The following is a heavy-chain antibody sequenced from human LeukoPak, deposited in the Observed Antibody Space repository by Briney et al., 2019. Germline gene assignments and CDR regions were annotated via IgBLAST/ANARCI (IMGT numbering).Heavy chain of an antibody. CDR3: ARDQDWNLT. V-gene: IGHV3-66*01. CDR2: IYSGGDT. CDR1: GFTVRANY. D-gene: IGHD1-7*01. J-gene: IGHJ5*02. Sequence: GGSLRLSCAASGFTVRANYMTWVRLAPGKGLEWVSLIYSGGDTFYADSVKGRFTISRDISKNTLYLQMNSLRADDTAVYYCARDQDWNLTWGQGTLVTVSS.